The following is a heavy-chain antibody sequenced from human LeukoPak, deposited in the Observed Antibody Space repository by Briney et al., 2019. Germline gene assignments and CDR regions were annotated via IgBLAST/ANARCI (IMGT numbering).Heavy chain of an antibody. V-gene: IGHV4-34*01. J-gene: IGHJ5*02. CDR2: IDHSGST. Sequence: SETLSLTCAVYGRSFSGYYWSWIRQPPGKGLEWIGEIDHSGSTNYNPSLKSRVTISVDTSKNQFSLKLSSVTAADTAVYYCARGPRLYYCSSTSCALDWFDPWGQGTLVTVSS. CDR3: ARGPRLYYCSSTSCALDWFDP. CDR1: GRSFSGYY. D-gene: IGHD2-2*01.